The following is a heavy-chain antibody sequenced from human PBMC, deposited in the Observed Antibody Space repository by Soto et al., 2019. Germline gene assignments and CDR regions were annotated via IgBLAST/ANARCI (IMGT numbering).Heavy chain of an antibody. CDR1: GFTFSSYA. V-gene: IGHV3-23*01. CDR3: AKDPLPYYYDSSGYYFGDY. D-gene: IGHD3-22*01. Sequence: GGSLRLSCAASGFTFSSYAMSWVRQAPGKGLEWVSAISGSGGSTYYADSVKGRFTISRDNSKNTLYLQMNSLRAEDTAVYYCAKDPLPYYYDSSGYYFGDYWGQGTLVTVSS. J-gene: IGHJ4*02. CDR2: ISGSGGST.